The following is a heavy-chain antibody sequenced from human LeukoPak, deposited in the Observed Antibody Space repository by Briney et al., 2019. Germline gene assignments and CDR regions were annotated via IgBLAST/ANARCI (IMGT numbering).Heavy chain of an antibody. V-gene: IGHV4-4*07. Sequence: SETLSLTCTVSGGSISSYYWSWIRQPAGKGLEWIGRIYSSGRTNYNPSLKSRVTISVDTSKNQFSLKLSSVTAADTAVYYCARVRSVRCIDYWGQGTLVTVSS. J-gene: IGHJ4*02. CDR1: GGSISSYY. CDR3: ARVRSVRCIDY. D-gene: IGHD3-10*01. CDR2: IYSSGRT.